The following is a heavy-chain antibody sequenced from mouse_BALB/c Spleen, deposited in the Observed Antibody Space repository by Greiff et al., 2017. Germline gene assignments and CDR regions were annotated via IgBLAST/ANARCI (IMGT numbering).Heavy chain of an antibody. V-gene: IGHV5-4*02. CDR3: AKSGGEVYDGYRRAMDY. Sequence: EVKLVESGGGLVKPGGSLKLSCAASGFTFSDYYMYWVRQTPEKRLEWVATISDGGSYTYYPDSVKGRFTISRDNAKNNLYLQMSSLKSEDTAMYYCAKSGGEVYDGYRRAMDYWGQGTSVTVSS. J-gene: IGHJ4*01. CDR1: GFTFSDYY. D-gene: IGHD2-3*01. CDR2: ISDGGSYT.